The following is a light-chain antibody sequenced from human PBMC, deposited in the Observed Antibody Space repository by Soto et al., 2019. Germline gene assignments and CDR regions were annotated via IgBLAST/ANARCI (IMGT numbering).Light chain of an antibody. CDR3: AAWDDSLNGVV. Sequence: QSVLTQPPSASGTPGQRVTISCSGSSSNIGSNTVNWYQQLPGTAPKLLIYTINQRPSGVPDRFSGSRSGTSASLAISGLQSEDEAHYYCAAWDDSLNGVVVGGGTKLTVL. J-gene: IGLJ3*02. CDR1: SSNIGSNT. V-gene: IGLV1-44*01. CDR2: TIN.